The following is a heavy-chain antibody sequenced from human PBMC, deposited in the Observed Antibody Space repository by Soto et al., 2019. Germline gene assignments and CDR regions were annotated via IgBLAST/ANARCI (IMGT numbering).Heavy chain of an antibody. D-gene: IGHD3-10*01. J-gene: IGHJ4*02. CDR2: ISYDGSNK. V-gene: IGHV3-30-3*01. Sequence: GGSLRLSCAASGFTFSSYAMHWVRQAPGKGLEWVAVISYDGSNKYYADSVKGRFTISRDNSKNTLYLQMNSLRAEDTAVYYCAAGFGELPDYWGQGTLVTVYS. CDR3: AAGFGELPDY. CDR1: GFTFSSYA.